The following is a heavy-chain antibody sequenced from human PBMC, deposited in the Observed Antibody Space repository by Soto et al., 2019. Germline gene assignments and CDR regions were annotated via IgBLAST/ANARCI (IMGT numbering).Heavy chain of an antibody. D-gene: IGHD2-2*01. J-gene: IGHJ5*02. V-gene: IGHV1-3*01. CDR3: AREKVDIVVVPAARRPNWFDP. CDR2: INAGNGNT. CDR1: GYTFTSYA. Sequence: ASLKVSCKASGYTFTSYAMHWVRQAPGQRLEWMGWINAGNGNTKYSQKFQGRVTITRDTSASTAYMELSSLRSEDTAVYYCAREKVDIVVVPAARRPNWFDPWGQGTLVTVSS.